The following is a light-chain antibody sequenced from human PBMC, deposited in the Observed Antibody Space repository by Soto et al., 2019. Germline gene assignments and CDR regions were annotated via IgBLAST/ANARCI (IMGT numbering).Light chain of an antibody. V-gene: IGKV3-20*01. J-gene: IGKJ1*01. CDR1: QSVSSSY. CDR2: GAS. CDR3: QRYGSSPPT. Sequence: EIALTQSPGTPSLSPGERATLSCRASQSVSSSYLPWYQQKPGQAPRLLIYGASSRATGIPDRFSGSGSGTDFTVTTSRLEPDDFAVYYWQRYGSSPPTVGQGTKVDI.